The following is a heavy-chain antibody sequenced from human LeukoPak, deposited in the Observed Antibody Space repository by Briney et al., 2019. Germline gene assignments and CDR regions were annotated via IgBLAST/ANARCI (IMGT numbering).Heavy chain of an antibody. CDR3: AGAEEHNWFDP. D-gene: IGHD1-26*01. CDR1: GYTFTSYG. Sequence: ASVKVSCKASGYTFTSYGISWVRQAPGQGLEWMGWISTYNGNTNYAQKLQGRVTMTTDTSTSTAYMELRSLRSDDTAVYYCAGAEEHNWFDPWGQGTLVTVSS. CDR2: ISTYNGNT. V-gene: IGHV1-18*01. J-gene: IGHJ5*02.